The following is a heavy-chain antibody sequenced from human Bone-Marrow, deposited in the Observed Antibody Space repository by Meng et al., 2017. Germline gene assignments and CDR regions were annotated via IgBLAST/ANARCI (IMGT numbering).Heavy chain of an antibody. CDR1: GFTFSSYS. CDR2: ISSSGSTI. Sequence: GESLKISCAASGFTFSSYSMNWVRQAPGKGLEWVSYISSSGSTIYYADSVKGRFTISRDNAKNSLYLQMNSLRAEDTAVYYCARDHSGYDFWSGYSLSYYYYGMDVWGQGTTVTVSS. D-gene: IGHD3-3*01. CDR3: ARDHSGYDFWSGYSLSYYYYGMDV. V-gene: IGHV3-48*04. J-gene: IGHJ6*02.